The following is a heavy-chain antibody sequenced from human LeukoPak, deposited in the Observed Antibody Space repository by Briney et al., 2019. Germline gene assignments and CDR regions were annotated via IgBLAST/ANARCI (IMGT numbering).Heavy chain of an antibody. CDR1: GFTFSNAW. CDR3: TTDQYDILTGYYTAFDI. Sequence: GGSLRLSCAASGFTFSNAWMSWVRQAPGKGLEWVGRIKSKTDGGTTDYAAPVKGRFTISRDDSKNTLYLQMNSLKTEDTAVYYCTTDQYDILTGYYTAFDIRGQGTLVTVSS. CDR2: IKSKTDGGTT. J-gene: IGHJ4*02. V-gene: IGHV3-15*01. D-gene: IGHD3-9*01.